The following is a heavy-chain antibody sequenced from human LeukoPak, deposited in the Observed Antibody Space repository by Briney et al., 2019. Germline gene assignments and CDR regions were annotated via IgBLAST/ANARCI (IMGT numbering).Heavy chain of an antibody. D-gene: IGHD6-13*01. J-gene: IGHJ3*02. Sequence: GSLRLSCAASGFTVSSNYMSWVRQAPGKGLEWVSVIYSGGSTYYADSVKGRFTISRDNSKNTLYLQMNSLRAEDTAVYYCASFPKIAAAGRTRAFDIWGQGTMVTVSS. CDR1: GFTVSSNY. V-gene: IGHV3-66*01. CDR2: IYSGGST. CDR3: ASFPKIAAAGRTRAFDI.